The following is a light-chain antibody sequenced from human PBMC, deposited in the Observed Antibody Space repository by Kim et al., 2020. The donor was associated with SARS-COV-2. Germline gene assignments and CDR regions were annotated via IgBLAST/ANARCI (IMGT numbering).Light chain of an antibody. V-gene: IGLV6-57*04. CDR3: QSYDSANQV. CDR1: SGSIASNY. CDR2: EDN. J-gene: IGLJ3*02. Sequence: NFMLTQPHSVSESPGKTVTLSCTRSSGSIASNYVQWYQQRPGSAPTIVIYEDNQRPSGVPDRFSGSIDSSSNSASLTISGLKTEDEADYYCQSYDSANQVFGGGTKVTVL.